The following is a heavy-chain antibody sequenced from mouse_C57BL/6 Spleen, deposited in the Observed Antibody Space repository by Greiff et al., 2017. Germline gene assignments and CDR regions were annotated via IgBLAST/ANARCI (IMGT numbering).Heavy chain of an antibody. J-gene: IGHJ2*01. CDR2: ISSGGSYT. CDR1: GFTFSSSG. CDR3: ARGDYGISFDY. D-gene: IGHD1-1*01. V-gene: IGHV5-6*01. Sequence: EVKLMESGGDLVKPGGSLKLSCAASGFTFSSSGMSWVRQTPDKRLEWVATISSGGSYTYYPDSVKGRFTISRDNAKNTLYLQMSSLKSEDTASYYCARGDYGISFDYGGQGTTLTVSS.